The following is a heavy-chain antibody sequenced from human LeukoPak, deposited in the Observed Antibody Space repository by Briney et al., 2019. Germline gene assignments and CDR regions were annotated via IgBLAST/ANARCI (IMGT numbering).Heavy chain of an antibody. J-gene: IGHJ3*02. CDR1: GFTVSSNY. Sequence: PGGSLRLSCAASGFTVSSNYMSWVRQAPGKGLEWGSVIYSGGSTYYADSVKGRFTISRDNSKNTLYLQMNSLRAEDTAVYYCARGYGDYKSDAFDIWGQGTMVTVSS. D-gene: IGHD4-17*01. CDR3: ARGYGDYKSDAFDI. V-gene: IGHV3-53*01. CDR2: IYSGGST.